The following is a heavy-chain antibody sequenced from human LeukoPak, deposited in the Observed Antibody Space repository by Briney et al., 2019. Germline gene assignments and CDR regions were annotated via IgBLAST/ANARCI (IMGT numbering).Heavy chain of an antibody. V-gene: IGHV4-59*01. CDR3: AGAKRGYSGYGDY. CDR2: IYYSGST. Sequence: PSETLSLTCTVCGGSISSYYWSWIRQPPGKGLEGLGYIYYSGSTNYNPSLKRRVTISVDTSKNQFSLKLTSVTAADTAVYYCAGAKRGYSGYGDYWGQGPLVSVSS. CDR1: GGSISSYY. D-gene: IGHD5-12*01. J-gene: IGHJ4*02.